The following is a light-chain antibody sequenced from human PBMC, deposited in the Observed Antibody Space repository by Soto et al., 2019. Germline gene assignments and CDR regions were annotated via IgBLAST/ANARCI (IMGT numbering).Light chain of an antibody. Sequence: QSVLTQPPSVSGSPGQSVTISCTGTSTDFVSYNRVSWYQQPPGTAPKLMIYEARNRPSGVPDRFSGSKSGNTASLIISGLQAADEADYYCSLYTSENTYVFGTGTKVTVL. V-gene: IGLV2-18*01. J-gene: IGLJ1*01. CDR3: SLYTSENTYV. CDR2: EAR. CDR1: STDFVSYNR.